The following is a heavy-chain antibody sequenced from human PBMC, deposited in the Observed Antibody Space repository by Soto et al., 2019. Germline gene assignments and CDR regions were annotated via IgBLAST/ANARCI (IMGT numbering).Heavy chain of an antibody. V-gene: IGHV4-34*01. J-gene: IGHJ1*01. CDR1: GGSFSGYY. Sequence: QVQLQQWGAGLLKPSETLSLTCAVYGGSFSGYYWSWIRQPPGKGLEWIGEINHSGSTNYNPSLKSRVTISVDTSKNQFSLKLSSVTAADTAVYYCARAAPRYGSRSYYKSGGYFQHWGQGSLVTVSS. CDR2: INHSGST. CDR3: ARAAPRYGSRSYYKSGGYFQH. D-gene: IGHD3-10*01.